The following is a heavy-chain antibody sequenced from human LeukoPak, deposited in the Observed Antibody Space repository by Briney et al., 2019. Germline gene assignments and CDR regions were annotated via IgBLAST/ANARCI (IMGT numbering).Heavy chain of an antibody. D-gene: IGHD1-26*01. V-gene: IGHV3-21*04. CDR1: GFTFSSYS. CDR2: ISSSSSYI. Sequence: GGSLRLSCAASGFTFSSYSMNWVRQAPGKGLEWVSSISSSSSYIYCADSVKGRFTISRDNSKNTLYLQMNSLRAEDTAVYYCAKDRGSYYFDYWGQGTLVTVSS. CDR3: AKDRGSYYFDY. J-gene: IGHJ4*02.